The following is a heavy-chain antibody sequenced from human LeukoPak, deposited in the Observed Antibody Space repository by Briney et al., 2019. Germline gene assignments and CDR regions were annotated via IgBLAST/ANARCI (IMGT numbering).Heavy chain of an antibody. Sequence: GASVKVSCKASGYTFTAYHMHWVRQAPGQGLEWMGRINPNSGDTNYAQKFQGRVTMTRDTSISTAYMELSRLRSDDTAVYYCARDYCSSTSCLFDYWGQGILVSVSS. CDR1: GYTFTAYH. CDR2: INPNSGDT. J-gene: IGHJ4*02. CDR3: ARDYCSSTSCLFDY. D-gene: IGHD2-2*01. V-gene: IGHV1-2*06.